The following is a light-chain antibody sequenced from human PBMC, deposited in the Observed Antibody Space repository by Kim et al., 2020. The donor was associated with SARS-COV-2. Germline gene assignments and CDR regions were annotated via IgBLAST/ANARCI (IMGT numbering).Light chain of an antibody. Sequence: SYELTQPPSVSVSPGQTASITCSGDKLGDKYACWYQQKPGQSPVLVIYQDSKRPSGIPERFSGSNPGNTATLTIRGTQAMDEADYYCQAWDSSTVVFGGG. CDR2: QDS. CDR3: QAWDSSTVV. CDR1: KLGDKY. J-gene: IGLJ2*01. V-gene: IGLV3-1*01.